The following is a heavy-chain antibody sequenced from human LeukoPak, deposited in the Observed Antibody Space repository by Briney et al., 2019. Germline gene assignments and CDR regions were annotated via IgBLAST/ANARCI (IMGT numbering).Heavy chain of an antibody. J-gene: IGHJ4*02. CDR2: IYYSGST. V-gene: IGHV4-31*03. CDR3: ARDKWYNYSTTATLVFDF. D-gene: IGHD5-24*01. CDR1: GGSISSGGYY. Sequence: SETLSLTCTVSGGSISSGGYYWSWLRQHPGKGLEWIGYIYYSGSTYYNPSLKSRVTISLDTSKNQISLKLSSVTAADPTVHHCARDKWYNYSTTATLVFDFWGQGTLVTVSS.